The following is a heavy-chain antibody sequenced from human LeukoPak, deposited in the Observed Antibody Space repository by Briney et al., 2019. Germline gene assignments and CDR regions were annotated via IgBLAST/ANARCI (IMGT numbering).Heavy chain of an antibody. CDR3: ARSLSGTYATFDS. CDR1: GASISSGGYY. CDR2: IYYSGTT. Sequence: PSQTLSLTCTVSGASISSGGYYWSWIRQHPEKGLEWIGYIYYSGTTYYNPSLKNRITISVDTSKNHFSLKLSSVTAADTAVYYCARSLSGTYATFDSWGQGTVVTVSS. V-gene: IGHV4-31*03. D-gene: IGHD1-26*01. J-gene: IGHJ4*02.